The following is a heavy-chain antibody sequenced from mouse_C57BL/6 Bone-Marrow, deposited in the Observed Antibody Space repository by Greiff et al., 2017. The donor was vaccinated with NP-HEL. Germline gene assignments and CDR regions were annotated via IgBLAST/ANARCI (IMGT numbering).Heavy chain of an antibody. J-gene: IGHJ1*03. CDR2: IWGGGST. V-gene: IGHV2-9*01. CDR1: GFSLTSYG. Sequence: QVQLKESGPGLVAPSQSLSITCTVSGFSLTSYGVDWVRQPPGKGLEWLGVIWGGGSTNYNSAPMSSLSISKDNSKSQVCLKMNSLQTDDTAMYYCAKHADYGSSAPYWYFDVWGTGTTVTVSS. D-gene: IGHD1-1*01. CDR3: AKHADYGSSAPYWYFDV.